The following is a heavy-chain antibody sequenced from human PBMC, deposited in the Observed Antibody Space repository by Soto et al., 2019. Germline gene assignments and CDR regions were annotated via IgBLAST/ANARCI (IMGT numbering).Heavy chain of an antibody. D-gene: IGHD3-10*01. J-gene: IGHJ6*03. CDR1: GFTFSSYW. Sequence: GGSLRLSCAASGFTFSSYWMSWVRQAPGKGLEWVANIKQDGSEKYYVDSVKGRFTISRDNAKNSLYLQMNSLRAEDTAVYYCARDRAYYYGSVSYYYYYMDVWGKGTTVTVSS. CDR2: IKQDGSEK. V-gene: IGHV3-7*01. CDR3: ARDRAYYYGSVSYYYYYMDV.